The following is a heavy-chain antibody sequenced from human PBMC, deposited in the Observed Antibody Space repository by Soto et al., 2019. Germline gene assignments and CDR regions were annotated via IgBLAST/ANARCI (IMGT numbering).Heavy chain of an antibody. V-gene: IGHV3-33*01. Sequence: PGVSLRLSCAASGFSFSDYGIHWVRQAPGKGLEWVALIWHDGSNEYYGDSVKGRFRISRDNPKNTVYLEMNSLRAEDTAVYYCAAINYDIFTGYFCDYWGQGTLVTVSS. J-gene: IGHJ4*02. CDR1: GFSFSDYG. CDR3: AAINYDIFTGYFCDY. CDR2: IWHDGSNE. D-gene: IGHD3-9*01.